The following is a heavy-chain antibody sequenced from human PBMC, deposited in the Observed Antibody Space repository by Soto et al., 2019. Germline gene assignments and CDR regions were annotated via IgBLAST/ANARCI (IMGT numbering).Heavy chain of an antibody. CDR1: GYTFTGYY. CDR3: ARGPSSPSSSSWSSYDY. V-gene: IGHV1-2*04. Sequence: QVQLVQSGAEVKKPGASVKVSCKASGYTFTGYYMHWVRQAPGQGLEWMGWINPNSGGTNYAQKFQGWVTMTRDTSISTAYMELSRLRSDDTAGYYCARGPSSPSSSSWSSYDYWGQGTLVTVSS. J-gene: IGHJ4*02. D-gene: IGHD6-13*01. CDR2: INPNSGGT.